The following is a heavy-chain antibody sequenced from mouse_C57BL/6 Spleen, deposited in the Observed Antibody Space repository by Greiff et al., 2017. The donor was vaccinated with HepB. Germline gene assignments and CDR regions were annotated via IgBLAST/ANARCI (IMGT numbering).Heavy chain of an antibody. V-gene: IGHV1-85*01. CDR3: ARLEGQLMPYYYAMDY. J-gene: IGHJ4*01. Sequence: QVQLQQSGPELVKPGASVKLSCKASGYTFTSYDINWVKQRPGQGLEWIGWIYPRDGSTKYNEKFKGKATLTVDTSSSTAYMELHSLTSEDSAVYFCARLEGQLMPYYYAMDYWGQGTSVTVSS. D-gene: IGHD3-2*02. CDR1: GYTFTSYD. CDR2: IYPRDGST.